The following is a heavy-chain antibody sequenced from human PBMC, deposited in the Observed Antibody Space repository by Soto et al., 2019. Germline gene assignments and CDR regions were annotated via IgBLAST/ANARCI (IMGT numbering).Heavy chain of an antibody. CDR3: AAYSHKGY. Sequence: ESGGDLVQPGGSLRLSCAASGFTVSNNYMSWVRQAPGKGLEWVSLIYSGGSTYYADSVKGRFTISRDSSKNTLYLQMNSLRAEDTAIYYCAAYSHKGYWGQGTLVTVSS. CDR1: GFTVSNNY. V-gene: IGHV3-66*01. CDR2: IYSGGST. J-gene: IGHJ4*02. D-gene: IGHD3-16*01.